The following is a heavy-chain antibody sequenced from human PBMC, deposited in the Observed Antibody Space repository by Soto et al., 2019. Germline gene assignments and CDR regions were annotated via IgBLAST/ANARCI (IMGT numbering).Heavy chain of an antibody. D-gene: IGHD1-26*01. CDR2: ILYDGNSE. J-gene: IGHJ3*01. CDR1: GFTFSSYT. CDR3: AGEVGATTAGAFDF. Sequence: QVQLVESGGGVVQPGRSLRLSCAVSGFTFSSYTMHWVRQAPGKGLEWVAVILYDGNSEYYADSVKGRFTISRDNSKNTLYLQVHILRAEDTSVYYCAGEVGATTAGAFDFWGQGTMVTVSS. V-gene: IGHV3-30-3*01.